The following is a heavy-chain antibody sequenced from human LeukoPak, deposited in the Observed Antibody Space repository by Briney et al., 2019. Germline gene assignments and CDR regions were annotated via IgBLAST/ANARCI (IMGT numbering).Heavy chain of an antibody. D-gene: IGHD5-18*01. CDR2: ISSIGSTI. J-gene: IGHJ4*02. V-gene: IGHV3-48*03. CDR1: GFTFTNYE. Sequence: PGGSLRLSCAASGFTFTNYEMNWVRQAPGKGLEWVSYISSIGSTIYYADSVKGRFTISRDNSKNTLYLQMNSLRAEDTAVYYCARETDTKGSYYFDYWGQGTLVTVSS. CDR3: ARETDTKGSYYFDY.